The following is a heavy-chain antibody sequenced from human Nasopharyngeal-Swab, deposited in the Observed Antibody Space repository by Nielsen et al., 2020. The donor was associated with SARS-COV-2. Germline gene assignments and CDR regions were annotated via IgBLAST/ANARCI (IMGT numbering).Heavy chain of an antibody. CDR3: AKDLLKYCSGGSCYAGFYYYYGMDV. Sequence: GESLKISCAASGFTFSTAMSWVRQAPGKGLECVSAISGSGGSTYYADSVKGRFTISRDNSKNTLYLQMNSLRAEDTAVYYCAKDLLKYCSGGSCYAGFYYYYGMDVWGQGTTVTVSS. J-gene: IGHJ6*02. D-gene: IGHD2-15*01. V-gene: IGHV3-23*01. CDR1: GFTFSTA. CDR2: ISGSGGST.